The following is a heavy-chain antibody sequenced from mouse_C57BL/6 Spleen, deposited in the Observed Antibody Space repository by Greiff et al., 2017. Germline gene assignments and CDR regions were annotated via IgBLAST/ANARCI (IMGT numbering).Heavy chain of an antibody. CDR2: INPSSGYT. D-gene: IGHD2-4*01. J-gene: IGHJ1*03. V-gene: IGHV1-7*01. CDR1: GYTFTSYW. Sequence: VQLQQSGAELVKPGASVKLSCKASGYTFTSYWMHWVKQRPGQGLEWIGYINPSSGYTKYNQKFKDKATLTADKSSSTAYMQLSRLTYEDSAVYYCARVGLGYYDYGDWYFDVWGTGTTVTVSS. CDR3: ARVGLGYYDYGDWYFDV.